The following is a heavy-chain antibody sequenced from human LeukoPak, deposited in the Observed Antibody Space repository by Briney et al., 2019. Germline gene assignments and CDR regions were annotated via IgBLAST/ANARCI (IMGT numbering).Heavy chain of an antibody. CDR3: ARRGYSSGWYEGYFDQ. Sequence: SETLSLTCTVSGGSMTSYYWTWIRQAPGKGLEWIGHIYYSGGTNYNPSLKSRVAISAATSKNQFSLKLNSVTAADTAVYYCARRGYSSGWYEGYFDQWGQGTLVTVSS. J-gene: IGHJ4*02. CDR1: GGSMTSYY. V-gene: IGHV4-59*08. CDR2: IYYSGGT. D-gene: IGHD6-19*01.